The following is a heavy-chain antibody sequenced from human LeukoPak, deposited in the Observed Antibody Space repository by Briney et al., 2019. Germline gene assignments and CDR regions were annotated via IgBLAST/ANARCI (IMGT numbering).Heavy chain of an antibody. CDR3: ARAGKEYQFHGMDV. V-gene: IGHV3-13*01. CDR1: GFSISTYD. J-gene: IGHJ6*02. D-gene: IGHD2-2*01. CDR2: IGTAGDT. Sequence: GGALRLSCVASGFSISTYDMFWVRQPTGKGLEWVSVIGTAGDTYYPDSVKDRFTISRDNVRNSLYLQMINLRAGDTATYYCARAGKEYQFHGMDVWGQGSTVTVSS.